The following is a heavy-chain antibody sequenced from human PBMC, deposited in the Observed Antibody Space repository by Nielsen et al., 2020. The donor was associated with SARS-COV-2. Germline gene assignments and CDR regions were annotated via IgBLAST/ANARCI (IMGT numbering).Heavy chain of an antibody. Sequence: SETLSLTCTVSGGSISSYYWSWIRQPPGKGLEWIGYIYYSGSTNYNPSLKSRVTISVDTSKNQFSLKLSSVTAADTAVYYCARDRSSGYCDYWGQGTLVTVSS. V-gene: IGHV4-59*12. J-gene: IGHJ4*02. CDR2: IYYSGST. CDR3: ARDRSSGYCDY. D-gene: IGHD3-3*01. CDR1: GGSISSYY.